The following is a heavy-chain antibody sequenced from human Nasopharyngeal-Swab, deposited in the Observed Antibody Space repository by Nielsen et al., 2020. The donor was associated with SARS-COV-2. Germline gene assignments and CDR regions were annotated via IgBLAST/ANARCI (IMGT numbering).Heavy chain of an antibody. CDR3: AKRDDYSESSGLGD. Sequence: GESLKISCAASGFTFSTYAMYWVRQPPAKGLEWVSIISGSGGSTYYADSVKGRFTISRDNSKNTLYLQMNSLRAEDTAVYYCAKRDDYSESSGLGDWGQGTLVTVSS. V-gene: IGHV3-23*01. CDR2: ISGSGGST. J-gene: IGHJ4*02. D-gene: IGHD3-22*01. CDR1: GFTFSTYA.